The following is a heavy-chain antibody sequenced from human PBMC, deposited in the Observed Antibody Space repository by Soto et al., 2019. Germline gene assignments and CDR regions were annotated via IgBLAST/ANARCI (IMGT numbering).Heavy chain of an antibody. CDR3: AKDYDYVWGSYRPNAIDI. CDR2: ISYDGSNK. V-gene: IGHV3-30*18. Sequence: QVQLVESGGGVVQPGRSLRLSCAASGFTFSSYGMHWVRQAPGKGLEWVAVISYDGSNKYYADSVKGRFTISRDNSKNKLYLQMNSLRAEDTAVYYWAKDYDYVWGSYRPNAIDIWGQGTMVTVSS. J-gene: IGHJ3*02. D-gene: IGHD3-16*02. CDR1: GFTFSSYG.